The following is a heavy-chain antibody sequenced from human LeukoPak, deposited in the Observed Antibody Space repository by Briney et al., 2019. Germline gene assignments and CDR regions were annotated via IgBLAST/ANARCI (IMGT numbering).Heavy chain of an antibody. Sequence: SETLSLSCAVYGGSFSVYYWRWIRQPPGKGLGWSGEINHSGSTNYNPSLKSRVTISVDTSKNQFSLKLSSVTAADTAVYYRARGHNSPMVRRGRFDPWGQGTLVTVSS. V-gene: IGHV4-34*01. CDR1: GGSFSVYY. CDR2: INHSGST. D-gene: IGHD3-10*01. CDR3: ARGHNSPMVRRGRFDP. J-gene: IGHJ5*02.